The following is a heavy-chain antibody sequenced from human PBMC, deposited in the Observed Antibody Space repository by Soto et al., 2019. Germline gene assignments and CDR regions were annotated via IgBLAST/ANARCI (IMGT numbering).Heavy chain of an antibody. D-gene: IGHD3-3*01. V-gene: IGHV3-21*01. J-gene: IGHJ6*03. CDR2: ISSSSSYI. CDR1: GFTFGSYS. CDR3: ARRHDFWSGRNYYYYMDV. Sequence: GGSLRLSCAASGFTFGSYSMNWVRQAPGKGLEWVSSISSSSSYIYYADSVKGRFTISRDNAKNSLYLQMNSLRAEDTAVYYCARRHDFWSGRNYYYYMDVWGKGTTVTVSS.